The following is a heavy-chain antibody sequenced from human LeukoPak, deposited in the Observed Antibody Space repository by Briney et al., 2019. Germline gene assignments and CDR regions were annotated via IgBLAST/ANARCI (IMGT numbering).Heavy chain of an antibody. CDR2: INPSGGST. J-gene: IGHJ4*02. V-gene: IGHV1-46*01. CDR1: GYTFTSYY. CDR3: ARAMVRGVIKFGFDY. D-gene: IGHD3-10*01. Sequence: GASVKVSCKASGYTFTSYYMHWVRQAPGQGLEWMGIINPSGGSTSYAQKFQGRVTMTRDMSTSTVYMELSSLRSEDTAVYYCARAMVRGVIKFGFDYWGQGTLVTVSS.